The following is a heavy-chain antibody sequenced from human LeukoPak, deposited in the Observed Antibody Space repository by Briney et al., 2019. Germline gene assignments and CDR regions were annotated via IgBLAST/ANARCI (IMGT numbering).Heavy chain of an antibody. D-gene: IGHD2-15*01. CDR3: AKHMRAANAYSFFGLDV. CDR1: GFTLKDYG. Sequence: RGRSLRLSCAATGFTLKDYGMRWARQPPGKGLEWGSSINWNGGGTDDADSVKRRFTIARDNAKNSLYLQLSSLRPEDTALYYCAKHMRAANAYSFFGLDVWGQGTTLTV. J-gene: IGHJ6*02. CDR2: INWNGGGT. V-gene: IGHV3-9*01.